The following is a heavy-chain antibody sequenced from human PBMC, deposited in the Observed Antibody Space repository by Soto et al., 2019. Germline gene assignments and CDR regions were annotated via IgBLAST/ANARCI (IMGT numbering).Heavy chain of an antibody. CDR3: ARDLGYCTNGVCYNNWFDP. Sequence: HPGGSLRLSCAASGFTFSSYGMHWVRQAPGKGLEWVAVIWYDGSNKYYADSVKGRFTISRDNSKNALYLQMNSLRAEDTAVYYCARDLGYCTNGVCYNNWFDPWGQGTLVTVSS. J-gene: IGHJ5*02. CDR2: IWYDGSNK. D-gene: IGHD2-8*01. CDR1: GFTFSSYG. V-gene: IGHV3-33*01.